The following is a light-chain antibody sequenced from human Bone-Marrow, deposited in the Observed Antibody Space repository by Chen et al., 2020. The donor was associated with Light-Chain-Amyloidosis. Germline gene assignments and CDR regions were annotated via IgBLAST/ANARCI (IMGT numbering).Light chain of an antibody. CDR2: DDS. J-gene: IGLJ3*02. CDR1: NIGSTS. V-gene: IGLV3-21*02. Sequence: SYVLTQPSSVSVAPGQTATIACGGNNIGSTSVHWSQQTPGQAPLLVVYDDSDRPSRIPERLSGSNSGNTATLTLSRVEAGDEADYYCQVWDRSSDRPVFGGGTKLTVL. CDR3: QVWDRSSDRPV.